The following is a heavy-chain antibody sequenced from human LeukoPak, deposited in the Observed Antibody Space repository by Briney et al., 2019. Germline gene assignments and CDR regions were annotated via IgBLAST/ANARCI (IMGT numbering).Heavy chain of an antibody. J-gene: IGHJ3*02. CDR2: ISSSSSTI. Sequence: GGSLRLSCAASGFTFSSYNMNWVRQAPGKGLEWVSYISSSSSTIYYADSVEGRFTISRDNAKNSLYLQMNSLRAEDTAVYYCARDRSTVTSDAFDIWGQGTMVTVSS. D-gene: IGHD4-17*01. CDR1: GFTFSSYN. V-gene: IGHV3-48*04. CDR3: ARDRSTVTSDAFDI.